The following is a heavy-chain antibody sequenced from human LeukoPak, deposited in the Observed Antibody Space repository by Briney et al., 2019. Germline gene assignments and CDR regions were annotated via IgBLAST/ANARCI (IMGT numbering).Heavy chain of an antibody. CDR1: GFTFSSYG. CDR2: IWYDGSNK. V-gene: IGHV3-33*06. Sequence: GRSLRLSCAASGFTFSSYGMHWVRQAPGKGLEWVAVIWYDGSNKYYADSVKGRFTISRDNSKNTLYLQMNSLRAEDTAVYYCAKERGPRRFDPWGQGTLVTVSS. CDR3: AKERGPRRFDP. J-gene: IGHJ5*02.